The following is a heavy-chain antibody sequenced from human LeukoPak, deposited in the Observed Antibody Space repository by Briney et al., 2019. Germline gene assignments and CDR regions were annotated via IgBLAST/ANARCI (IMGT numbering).Heavy chain of an antibody. V-gene: IGHV3-23*01. CDR1: GFTFSSYA. CDR3: ANKFKESAISYQDDAFDI. Sequence: PGGSLRLSCAASGFTFSSYAMSWVRQAPGKGLEWVSAISGSGGSTYYADSVKGRFTISRDNSKNTLYLQMNSLRAEDTAVYYCANKFKESAISYQDDAFDIWGQGTMVTVSS. J-gene: IGHJ3*02. D-gene: IGHD2-21*01. CDR2: ISGSGGST.